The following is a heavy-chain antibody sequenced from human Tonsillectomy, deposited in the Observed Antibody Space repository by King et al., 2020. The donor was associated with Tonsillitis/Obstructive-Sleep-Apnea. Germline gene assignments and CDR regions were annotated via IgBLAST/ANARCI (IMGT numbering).Heavy chain of an antibody. D-gene: IGHD3-16*02. CDR2: IDPRDSYT. J-gene: IGHJ6*03. CDR3: ARHEEGGGVIPNYNYYMDV. V-gene: IGHV5-10-1*01. CDR1: GYSFTSYW. Sequence: QLVQSGAEVKKPGASLRISCQGSGYSFTSYWISWVRQMPGKGLEWMGTIDPRDSYTNNSPSFQGHVTISADKSISTVYLQWSSLKASDTAMYYCARHEEGGGVIPNYNYYMDVWGKGTTVTVSS.